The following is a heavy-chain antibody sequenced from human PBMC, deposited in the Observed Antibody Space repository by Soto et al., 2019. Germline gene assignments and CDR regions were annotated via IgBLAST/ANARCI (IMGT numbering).Heavy chain of an antibody. V-gene: IGHV3-23*01. CDR2: LTATSGRP. CDR3: AKDLRGPEAGTWYLDL. D-gene: IGHD6-13*01. J-gene: IGHJ2*01. CDR1: GFPFNTKS. Sequence: DVQLLESGGGLVQPGGSLRLSCTASGFPFNTKSMTWVRQAPGKGLEWVSALTATSGRPYYADSVKCRFTTSRDNSKHTLYLQMNNLGAEDTAFYYCAKDLRGPEAGTWYLDLWGRGTLVTVSS.